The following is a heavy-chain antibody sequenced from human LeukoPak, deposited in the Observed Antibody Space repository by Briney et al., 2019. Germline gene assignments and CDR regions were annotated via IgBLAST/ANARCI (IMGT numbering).Heavy chain of an antibody. Sequence: GGSLRLSCAASGFTFSSYWMSWVRQAPGKGLEWVANIKQDGSEKYYVDSVKGRFTISRDSAENSLYLQMNSLRAEDTAVYYCARGRIAVAGTYIPSNWGPQLYYMDVWGKGTTVTVPS. CDR3: ARGRIAVAGTYIPSNWGPQLYYMDV. CDR1: GFTFSSYW. CDR2: IKQDGSEK. J-gene: IGHJ6*03. D-gene: IGHD6-19*01. V-gene: IGHV3-7*01.